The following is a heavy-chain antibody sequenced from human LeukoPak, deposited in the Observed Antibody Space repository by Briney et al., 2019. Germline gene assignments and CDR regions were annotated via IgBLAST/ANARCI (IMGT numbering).Heavy chain of an antibody. CDR1: GYTFTGYY. CDR2: INPNSGGT. D-gene: IGHD5-18*01. CDR3: AIDGGYSYGHARDY. J-gene: IGHJ4*02. V-gene: IGHV1-2*06. Sequence: GASVKVSCKASGYTFTGYYMHWVRQAPGQGLEWMGRINPNSGGTNYAQKFQGRVTMTRDTSISTAYMELSRLRSDDTAVYYCAIDGGYSYGHARDYWGQGTLVTVSS.